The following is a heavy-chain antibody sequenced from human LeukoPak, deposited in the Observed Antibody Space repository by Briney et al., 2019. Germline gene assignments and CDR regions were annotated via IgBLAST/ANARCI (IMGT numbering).Heavy chain of an antibody. J-gene: IGHJ4*02. V-gene: IGHV3-64*04. CDR2: ISSNGGRT. CDR1: GFSFSSFD. D-gene: IGHD3-22*01. CDR3: VRDISGYYFDY. Sequence: GGSLRLSCSASGFSFSSFDMHWVRQAPGKGLEYVSAISSNGGRTYYADSVKGRFTISRDNAKNSLYLQMNSLRAEDTALYYCVRDISGYYFDYWGQGTLVTVSS.